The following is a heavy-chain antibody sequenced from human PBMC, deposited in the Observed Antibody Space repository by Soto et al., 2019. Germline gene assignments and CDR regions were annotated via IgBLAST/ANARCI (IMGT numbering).Heavy chain of an antibody. CDR3: AKDMKWGGMTTIHYFDS. V-gene: IGHV3-9*01. CDR2: IGANGDNV. D-gene: IGHD4-17*01. CDR1: GFTVSDYA. J-gene: IGHJ4*02. Sequence: SLRLSCVASGFTVSDYAMHWVRQAPGEGLEWVSGIGANGDNVDYADSVKGRFTVSRDNAKNSLFLQMNSLRPEDTTLYYCAKDMKWGGMTTIHYFDSWGQGT.